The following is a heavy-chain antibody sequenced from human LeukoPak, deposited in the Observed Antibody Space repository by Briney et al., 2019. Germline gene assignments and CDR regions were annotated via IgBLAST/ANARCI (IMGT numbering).Heavy chain of an antibody. CDR3: ARGHDFWSGSPTHFDY. CDR1: GGSISSYY. Sequence: PSETLSLTCTVSGGSISSYYWSWIRQPPGKGLEWIGYIYYSGSTNYNPSLKSRVTISVDTSKNQFSLKLSSVTAADTAVYYCARGHDFWSGSPTHFDYWGQGTLDTVSS. CDR2: IYYSGST. V-gene: IGHV4-59*01. D-gene: IGHD3-3*01. J-gene: IGHJ4*02.